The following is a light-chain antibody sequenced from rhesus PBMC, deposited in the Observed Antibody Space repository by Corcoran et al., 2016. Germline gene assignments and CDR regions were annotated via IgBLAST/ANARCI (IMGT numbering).Light chain of an antibody. V-gene: IGKV2-65*01. Sequence: DVVMTQSPLALPITPGQPSSISGRARQSLLHSNGNTYLSWFHQKPGQPPRLLIYKVCHRYSGVPDRFSGSGAGTDFTLKFSRVEADDVGIYYCMQYTYIPYTFGQGTKVDIK. CDR1: QSLLHSNGNTY. J-gene: IGKJ2*01. CDR2: KVC. CDR3: MQYTYIPYT.